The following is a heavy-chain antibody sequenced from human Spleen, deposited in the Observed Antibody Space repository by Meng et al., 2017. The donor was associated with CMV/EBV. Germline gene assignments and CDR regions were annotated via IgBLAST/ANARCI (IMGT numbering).Heavy chain of an antibody. CDR2: IYPGDSDT. CDR1: GYSFTNSW. Sequence: KVSGKGSGYSFTNSWIVWVREMPGKGLEWMEIIYPGDSDTTYSPSFQGQVTISADKSISTAYLQWSSLKASDTAMYYCARRVDGYIDGGLDVWGQGTTVTVSS. CDR3: ARRVDGYIDGGLDV. V-gene: IGHV5-51*01. D-gene: IGHD5-24*01. J-gene: IGHJ6*02.